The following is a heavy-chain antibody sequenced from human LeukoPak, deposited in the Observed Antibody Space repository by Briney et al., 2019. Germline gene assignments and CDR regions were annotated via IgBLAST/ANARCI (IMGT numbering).Heavy chain of an antibody. CDR3: AKDFWVMDYFDY. CDR1: GFTFSSYG. V-gene: IGHV3-30*18. CDR2: IWYGGSNK. D-gene: IGHD3-3*01. J-gene: IGHJ4*02. Sequence: GRSLRLSCAASGFTFSSYGMHWVRQAPGKGLEWVAVIWYGGSNKYYADSVKGRFTISRDNSKNTLYLQMNSLRAEDTAVYYCAKDFWVMDYFDYWGQGTLVTVSS.